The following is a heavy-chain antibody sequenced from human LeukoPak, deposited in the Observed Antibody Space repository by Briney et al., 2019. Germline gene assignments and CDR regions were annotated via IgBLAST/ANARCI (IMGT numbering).Heavy chain of an antibody. CDR3: ARGRKDLLNWFDP. V-gene: IGHV3-7*01. CDR1: GFTFSSYW. Sequence: GGSLRLSCAASGFTFSSYWMSWVRQAPGKGPEWVANIKQHGSEKYYVDSVKGRFTISRDNAKNSLYLQMNSLRAEDTAVYYCARGRKDLLNWFDPWGQGTLVTVSS. CDR2: IKQHGSEK. J-gene: IGHJ5*02.